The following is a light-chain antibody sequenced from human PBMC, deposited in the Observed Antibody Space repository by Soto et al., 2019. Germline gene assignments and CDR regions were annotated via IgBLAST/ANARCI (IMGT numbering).Light chain of an antibody. Sequence: QSVLTQPPSASGSPGQSVTISCTGTSGDIGTYNFVSWYQQHPGKAPKLMIYEVTKWPSGVPDRFSGSKSGNTASLTISGLQGEDEADYYCSSYAGNNNYVFGTGTKLTVL. CDR2: EVT. V-gene: IGLV2-8*01. CDR3: SSYAGNNNYV. CDR1: SGDIGTYNF. J-gene: IGLJ1*01.